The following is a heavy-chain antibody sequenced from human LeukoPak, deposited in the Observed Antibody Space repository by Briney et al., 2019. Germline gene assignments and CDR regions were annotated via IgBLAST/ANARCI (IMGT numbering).Heavy chain of an antibody. D-gene: IGHD6-13*01. CDR3: ARSGNSWYYFDY. V-gene: IGHV1-46*01. CDR2: INPSGGST. J-gene: IGHJ4*02. CDR1: GYTFTSYY. Sequence: ASVKVSCKASGYTFTSYYMHWVRQAPGQGLEWMGIINPSGGSTTYAQEFQGRVTMTRDTSTSTVYMELSSLRSEDTAVYYCARSGNSWYYFDYWGQGTLVTVSS.